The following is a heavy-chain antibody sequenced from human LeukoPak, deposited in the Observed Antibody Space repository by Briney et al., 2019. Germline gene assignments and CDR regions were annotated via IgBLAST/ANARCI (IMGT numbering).Heavy chain of an antibody. CDR2: ISGSGGST. CDR3: ANSRTGYSTSDS. CDR1: GFTFSSYA. V-gene: IGHV3-23*01. J-gene: IGHJ4*02. Sequence: GGSLRLSCAASGFTFSSYAMSWVRQAPGKGLEWVSAISGSGGSTYYADSVKGRFTISRDNSKNTLYLQMNSLRAQDTAVYYCANSRTGYSTSDSSGQGTPVTASS. D-gene: IGHD3/OR15-3a*01.